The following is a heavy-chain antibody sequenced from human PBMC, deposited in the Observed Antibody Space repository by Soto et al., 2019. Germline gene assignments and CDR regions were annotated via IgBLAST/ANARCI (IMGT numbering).Heavy chain of an antibody. V-gene: IGHV3-30*18. J-gene: IGHJ6*02. CDR1: GFTFSSYG. D-gene: IGHD3-22*01. CDR2: ISYDGSNK. CDR3: AKVDSSGYYYYYYGMDV. Sequence: QVQLVESGGGVVQPGRSLRLSCAASGFTFSSYGMHWVRQAPGKGLEWVAVISYDGSNKYYADSVKGRFTISRDNSKNTLYRQMNSLRAEDTAVYYCAKVDSSGYYYYYYGMDVWGQGTTVTVSS.